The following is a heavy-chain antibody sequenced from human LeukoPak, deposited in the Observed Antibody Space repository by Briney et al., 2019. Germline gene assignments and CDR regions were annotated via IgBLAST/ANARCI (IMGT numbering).Heavy chain of an antibody. CDR1: GYSISSGYY. CDR2: IYYSGST. CDR3: ARELTAGPYNWFDP. D-gene: IGHD5-18*01. J-gene: IGHJ5*02. Sequence: SETLSLTRTVSGYSISSGYYWGWIRQPPGKGLEWIGSIYYSGSTYYNPSLKSRVTISVDTSKNQFSLKLSSVTAADTAVYYCARELTAGPYNWFDPWGQGTLVTVSS. V-gene: IGHV4-38-2*02.